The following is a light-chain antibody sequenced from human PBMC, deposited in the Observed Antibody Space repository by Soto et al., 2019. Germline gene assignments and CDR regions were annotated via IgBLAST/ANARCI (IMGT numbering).Light chain of an antibody. CDR2: QVS. J-gene: IGLJ1*01. CDR1: SSDIGGFYY. Sequence: ALTQPASVSGSPGQSITISCTGTSSDIGGFYYVSWYQHHPGKDPKLMIYQVSNRPSGVSNRFSGSKSGNTASLTISGLQAEDEADYFCGSYSSSSTFYVFGAGTKVTVL. V-gene: IGLV2-14*01. CDR3: GSYSSSSTFYV.